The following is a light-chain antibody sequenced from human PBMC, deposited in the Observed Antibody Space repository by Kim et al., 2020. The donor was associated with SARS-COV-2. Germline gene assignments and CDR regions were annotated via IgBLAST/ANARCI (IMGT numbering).Light chain of an antibody. CDR1: QSIGTR. V-gene: IGKV1-39*01. CDR2: AAS. Sequence: SVGDRFTIACRASQSIGTRLNWYQQRPGKAPKLLIYAASSLQSGVPSRFSGTGSGTDFSLTISSLQPEDFATYYCQQSHSTPWLTFGGGTKVDIK. CDR3: QQSHSTPWLT. J-gene: IGKJ4*01.